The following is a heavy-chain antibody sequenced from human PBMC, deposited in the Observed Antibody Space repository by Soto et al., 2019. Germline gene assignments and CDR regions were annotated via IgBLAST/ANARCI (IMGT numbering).Heavy chain of an antibody. D-gene: IGHD3-22*01. CDR3: SHRNYYESRGYYYYFDY. CDR1: GFTFSSYV. CDR2: ISGSGGST. J-gene: IGHJ4*02. V-gene: IGHV3-23*01. Sequence: GGSLRLSCAASGFTFSSYVMSWVRQAPGKGLEWVSGISGSGGSTYYADSVKGRFTISRDNSKNTLYLQMNSLRAEDTAVYYCSHRNYYESRGYYYYFDYLGQGAVVTVSS.